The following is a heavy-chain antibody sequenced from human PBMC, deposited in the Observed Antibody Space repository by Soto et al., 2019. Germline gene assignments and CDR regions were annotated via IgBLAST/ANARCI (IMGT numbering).Heavy chain of an antibody. D-gene: IGHD2-21*02. CDR3: AREETAGPLAYGLDV. Sequence: LRLSCEASGFSFSTYSMHWVRQAPGKGLAWVSSIGRRSDIYYADSVKGRFTVSRDNAKNTVSLQMNSLRDEDTAVYYCAREETAGPLAYGLDVWGQGTTVTVSS. J-gene: IGHJ6*02. CDR1: GFSFSTYS. CDR2: IGRRSDI. V-gene: IGHV3-21*01.